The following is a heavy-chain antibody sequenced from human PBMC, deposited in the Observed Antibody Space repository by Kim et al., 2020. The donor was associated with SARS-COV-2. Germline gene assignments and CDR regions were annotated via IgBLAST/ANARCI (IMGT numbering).Heavy chain of an antibody. D-gene: IGHD6-13*01. Sequence: DTGTGRFTISRDNAKNSVFLHMNNLRAEDTAVYYCARGGSDSSWYWGLWGQGTLVIVSS. V-gene: IGHV3-11*06. J-gene: IGHJ4*02. CDR3: ARGGSDSSWYWGL.